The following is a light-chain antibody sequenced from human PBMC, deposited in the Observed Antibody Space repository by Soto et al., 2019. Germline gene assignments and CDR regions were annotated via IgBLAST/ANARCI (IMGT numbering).Light chain of an antibody. V-gene: IGKV3-11*01. J-gene: IGKJ5*01. Sequence: EIVMTQYPATLSVSPGERATLSCRASQSVSSNLAWYQQKPGQAPSLLIYGASNRATGIPARFSGSGSGTDFTLTISSLEPEDFAVYYCQQRSNWPLTFGQGRLLEVK. CDR3: QQRSNWPLT. CDR2: GAS. CDR1: QSVSSN.